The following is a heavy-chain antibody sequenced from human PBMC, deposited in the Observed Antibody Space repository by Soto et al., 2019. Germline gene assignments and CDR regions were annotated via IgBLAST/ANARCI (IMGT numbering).Heavy chain of an antibody. Sequence: EVQLLESGGGLVQPGGSLRLSCAASEFTFTSYAMSWVRQAPGKGLEWVSAVGSDGGSTYYADSVRGRFTVSRDNSQNTLYLQMNNLRAEDTAVYYCAKDLCGSGTFCHFDYWGQGTLVTVSS. CDR2: VGSDGGST. V-gene: IGHV3-23*01. J-gene: IGHJ4*02. D-gene: IGHD3-10*01. CDR3: AKDLCGSGTFCHFDY. CDR1: EFTFTSYA.